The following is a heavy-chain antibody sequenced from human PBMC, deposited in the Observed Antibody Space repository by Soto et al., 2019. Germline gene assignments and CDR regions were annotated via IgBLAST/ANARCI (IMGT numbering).Heavy chain of an antibody. Sequence: LRLSCAASGFAFSNYAMHWVRQAPGKGLEWVSSISTSIDATYYADSVKGRFTISRDDSKNTLYLQMNSLRADDSAVYYCAKDRTVAARNFDYWGQGTQVTVSS. CDR2: ISTSIDAT. V-gene: IGHV3-23*01. J-gene: IGHJ4*02. D-gene: IGHD6-6*01. CDR3: AKDRTVAARNFDY. CDR1: GFAFSNYA.